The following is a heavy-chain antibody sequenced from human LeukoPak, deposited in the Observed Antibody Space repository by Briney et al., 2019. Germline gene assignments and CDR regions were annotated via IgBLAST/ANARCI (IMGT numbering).Heavy chain of an antibody. CDR3: ARTGYHYGSGSHFAFDV. Sequence: GESLEISCEASGYSFTTYWIGWVRQLPGKGLEWIGIIYPSDSDTRYSPSFQGQVAISSDRSITTVYLQWSNLRASDTAMYYCARTGYHYGSGSHFAFDVWGQGTMVTVSS. D-gene: IGHD3-10*01. V-gene: IGHV5-51*01. J-gene: IGHJ3*01. CDR2: IYPSDSDT. CDR1: GYSFTTYW.